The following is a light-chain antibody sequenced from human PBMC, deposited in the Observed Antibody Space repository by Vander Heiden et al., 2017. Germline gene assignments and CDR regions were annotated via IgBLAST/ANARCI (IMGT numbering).Light chain of an antibody. CDR3: QSYDSSLSGAYV. V-gene: IGLV1-40*01. Sequence: QSVLTPPPSVSGAPGQRVTISCTGSSSNIRAGYDVHWYQQLPGTAPKLLIYGNSNRPSGVPDRFSGSKSGTSASLAITGLQAEDEADYYCQSYDSSLSGAYVFGTGTKVTVL. CDR2: GNS. CDR1: SSNIRAGYD. J-gene: IGLJ1*01.